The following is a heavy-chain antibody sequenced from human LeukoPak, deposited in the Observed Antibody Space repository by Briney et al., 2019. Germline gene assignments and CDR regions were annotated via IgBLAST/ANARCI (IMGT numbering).Heavy chain of an antibody. J-gene: IGHJ3*02. CDR3: ARAYNRKGDAFDI. V-gene: IGHV4-39*07. D-gene: IGHD1-14*01. CDR1: GGSISSGGYY. CDR2: INHSGST. Sequence: SETLSLTCTVSGGSISSGGYYWSWIRQPPGKGLEWIGEINHSGSTNYNPSLKSRVTISVDTSKNQFSLKLSSVTAADTAVYYCARAYNRKGDAFDIWGQGTMVTVSS.